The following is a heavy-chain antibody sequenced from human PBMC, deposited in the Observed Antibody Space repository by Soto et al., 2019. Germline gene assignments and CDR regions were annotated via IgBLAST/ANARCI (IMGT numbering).Heavy chain of an antibody. Sequence: AQLVESGGGLVQPGGSLRLSCVASGFSFNIYSMNWVRQAPGKGLEWVSYISSSGSNIYYADSVKGRFTISRDNAKNSLYLQMNSLRDEDTAVYYCARGPLQQLELWGQGTLVTVSS. CDR3: ARGPLQQLEL. J-gene: IGHJ4*02. CDR1: GFSFNIYS. D-gene: IGHD6-13*01. V-gene: IGHV3-48*02. CDR2: ISSSGSNI.